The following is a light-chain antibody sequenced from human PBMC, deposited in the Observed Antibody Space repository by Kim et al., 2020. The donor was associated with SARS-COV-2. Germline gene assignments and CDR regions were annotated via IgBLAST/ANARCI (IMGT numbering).Light chain of an antibody. V-gene: IGKV1-13*02. CDR3: QPFQSFPPT. Sequence: AIQLAQSPSSLSASVGDRVTITCRASQGIGTSLAWYRQRPGKAPQLLMEGTSTLESGVPSGFTGSGSGTDFILTISSLQPEDFATYYCQPFQSFPPTFGQVTTVDI. J-gene: IGKJ1*01. CDR2: GTS. CDR1: QGIGTS.